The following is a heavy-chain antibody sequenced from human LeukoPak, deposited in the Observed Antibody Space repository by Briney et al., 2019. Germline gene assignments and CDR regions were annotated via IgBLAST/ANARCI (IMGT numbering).Heavy chain of an antibody. CDR1: GFTLSIYT. V-gene: IGHV3-48*02. Sequence: GGSLRLSCAASGFTLSIYTMNGVRQAPGKGLEWVSYMSTSGSISYADSVKGRFTISRDNAKNSLYLQMNSLRDEDTAVYYCARMIDYNYGYAFDYWGQGTLVTVSS. D-gene: IGHD5-18*01. CDR2: MSTSGSI. J-gene: IGHJ4*02. CDR3: ARMIDYNYGYAFDY.